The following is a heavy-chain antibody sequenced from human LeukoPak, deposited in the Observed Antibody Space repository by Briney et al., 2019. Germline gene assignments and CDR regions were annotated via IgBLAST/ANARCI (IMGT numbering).Heavy chain of an antibody. Sequence: PSGTLSLTCAVYGGSFSGYYWSWIRQSPGKGLQWIGEINHGGTTNYNPSLKSRVTISVDTSKNQLSLKLSSVTAADTAVYYCARHGRPAARYNWFDPWGQGTLVTVSS. D-gene: IGHD2-2*01. CDR1: GGSFSGYY. CDR3: ARHGRPAARYNWFDP. CDR2: INHGGTT. J-gene: IGHJ5*02. V-gene: IGHV4-34*01.